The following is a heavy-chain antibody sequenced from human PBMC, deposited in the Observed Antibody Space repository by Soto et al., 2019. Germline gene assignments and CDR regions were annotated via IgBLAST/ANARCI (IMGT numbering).Heavy chain of an antibody. CDR2: IFHTGNT. D-gene: IGHD3-3*02. CDR1: GGSITGSDW. V-gene: IGHV4-4*02. J-gene: IGHJ6*02. Sequence: PSETLSLAGVVSGGSITGSDWWTWVRQSPEKGLEWIGEIFHTGNTNYSPSLKSRVTISLDTSANQFSLKVNSVTAADTAIYYCANRPFFAWAPDYGLDVWGPGTTVTVSS. CDR3: ANRPFFAWAPDYGLDV.